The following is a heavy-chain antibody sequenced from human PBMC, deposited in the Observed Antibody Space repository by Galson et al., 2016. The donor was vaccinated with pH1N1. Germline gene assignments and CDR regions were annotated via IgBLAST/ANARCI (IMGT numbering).Heavy chain of an antibody. CDR2: ISGGGDST. J-gene: IGHJ5*02. CDR1: GFTFSIFG. CDR3: AKHDGIGYYYSRRLS. Sequence: SLRLSCAVSGFTFSIFGMSWVRQTPGKGLEWVSAISGGGDSTYHADSVKGRFTISRDNSKNTLFLQMSSLRAEDTAIYYCAKHDGIGYYYSRRLSWGQGTLVTVSS. V-gene: IGHV3-23*01. D-gene: IGHD3-22*01.